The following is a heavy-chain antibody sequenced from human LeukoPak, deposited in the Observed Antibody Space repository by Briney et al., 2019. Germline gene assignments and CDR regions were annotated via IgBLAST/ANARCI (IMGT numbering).Heavy chain of an antibody. CDR2: INHSGST. D-gene: IGHD3-10*01. Sequence: PSETLSLTCAVYGGSFSDYYWSWIRQPPGKGLEWIGEINHSGSTNYNPSLKSRVTISVDTSKNQFSLKLSSVTAADTAVYYCARHVTMVRGVIINTKYYFDYWGQGTLVTVSS. CDR3: ARHVTMVRGVIINTKYYFDY. CDR1: GGSFSDYY. V-gene: IGHV4-34*01. J-gene: IGHJ4*02.